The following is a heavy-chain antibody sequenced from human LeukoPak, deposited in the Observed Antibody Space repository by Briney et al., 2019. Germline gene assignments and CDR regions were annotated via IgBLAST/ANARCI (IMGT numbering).Heavy chain of an antibody. CDR3: AMRGYYYDSSGPHFDY. V-gene: IGHV1-2*02. CDR1: GYTFTGYY. Sequence: ASVKVSCKASGYTFTGYYMHWVRQAPGQGLEWMGWINPNSGGTNYAQKFQGRVTMTRDTSISTAYMELSRLRSEDTAVYYCAMRGYYYDSSGPHFDYWGQGTLVTVSS. CDR2: INPNSGGT. D-gene: IGHD3-22*01. J-gene: IGHJ4*02.